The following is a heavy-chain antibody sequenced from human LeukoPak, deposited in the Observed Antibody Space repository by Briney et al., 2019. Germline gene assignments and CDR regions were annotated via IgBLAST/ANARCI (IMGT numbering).Heavy chain of an antibody. V-gene: IGHV4-38-2*02. CDR2: IYHSGST. Sequence: SETLSLTCIVSGYSISSGYYWGWIRQPPGKGLEWIGSIYHSGSTYYNPSLKSRVTISVDTSKNQFSLKLSSVTAADTAVYYCARVVAGGGGNYYYYYMDVWGKGTTVTVSS. CDR1: GYSISSGYY. J-gene: IGHJ6*03. D-gene: IGHD6-19*01. CDR3: ARVVAGGGGNYYYYYMDV.